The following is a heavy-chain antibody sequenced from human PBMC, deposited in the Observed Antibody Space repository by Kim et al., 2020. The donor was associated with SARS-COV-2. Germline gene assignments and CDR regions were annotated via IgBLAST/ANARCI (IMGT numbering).Heavy chain of an antibody. V-gene: IGHV4-59*01. Sequence: SETLSLTCTASGGSISSYYWSWIRQPPGKGLEWIGYIYYSGSTNYNPSLKSRVTISVDTSKNQFSLKLSSVTAADTAVYYCATISWGAVAGTGWGQGTLVTVSS. D-gene: IGHD6-19*01. CDR2: IYYSGST. CDR3: ATISWGAVAGTG. CDR1: GGSISSYY. J-gene: IGHJ4*02.